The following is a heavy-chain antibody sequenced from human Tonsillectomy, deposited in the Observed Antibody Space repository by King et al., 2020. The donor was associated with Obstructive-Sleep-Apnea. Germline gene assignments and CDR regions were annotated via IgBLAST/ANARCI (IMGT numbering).Heavy chain of an antibody. CDR3: ARERGIGIAASGTIKSSTPVAGTGWFDP. Sequence: QLVQSGAEVKKTGASVTVSCKASGYTFTSYYMHWVRQAPGQGLEWMGIINPSGGSTDYAQKFQGRVTMTRDTSTGTVYMEMSSLRSDDTAVYYCARERGIGIAASGTIKSSTPVAGTGWFDPWGQGTLVTVSS. CDR1: GYTFTSYY. D-gene: IGHD6-19*01. J-gene: IGHJ5*02. CDR2: INPSGGST. V-gene: IGHV1-46*01.